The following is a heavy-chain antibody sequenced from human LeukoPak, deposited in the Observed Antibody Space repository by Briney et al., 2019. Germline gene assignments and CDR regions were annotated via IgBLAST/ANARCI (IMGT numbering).Heavy chain of an antibody. V-gene: IGHV1-46*01. CDR2: TNPSEADT. CDR1: GYTFTSYY. Sequence: GASVKISCKASGYTFTSYYMHWVRQAPGQGLEWIGITNPSEADTAYAQKFQGRVTVTMDTSTSTVYTELSALTSEDTALYFCSLGATDYWGQGTLVTVSS. J-gene: IGHJ4*02. D-gene: IGHD1-26*01. CDR3: SLGATDY.